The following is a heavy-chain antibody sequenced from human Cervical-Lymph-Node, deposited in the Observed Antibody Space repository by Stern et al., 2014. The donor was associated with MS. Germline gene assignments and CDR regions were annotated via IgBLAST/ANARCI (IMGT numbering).Heavy chain of an antibody. CDR2: VTGSGDNT. CDR3: AKDPRSGWYMYYFDY. CDR1: GFTFSSYA. D-gene: IGHD6-19*01. V-gene: IGHV3-23*04. Sequence: EVQLVESGGGLVQPGESLRLSCAASGFTFSSYAMSRVRQAPGEGLEWVAAVTGSGDNTYYTDSVKGRFTISRDNSKNTLYLQMHSLRADDTAVYYCAKDPRSGWYMYYFDYWGQGTLVTVSS. J-gene: IGHJ4*02.